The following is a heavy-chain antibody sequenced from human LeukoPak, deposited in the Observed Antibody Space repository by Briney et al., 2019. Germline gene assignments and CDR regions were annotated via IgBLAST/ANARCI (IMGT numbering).Heavy chain of an antibody. V-gene: IGHV3-30*18. CDR1: GFTFSNYA. Sequence: PGGSLRLSCAASGFTFSNYAMHWVRQAPGKGLEWVAVISYDGSNKYYADSVKGRFTISRDNSKNTLYLQMNSLRADDTAMYYCAKVIVGWPLDYWGQGTLVTVSS. CDR3: AKVIVGWPLDY. D-gene: IGHD3-16*02. J-gene: IGHJ4*02. CDR2: ISYDGSNK.